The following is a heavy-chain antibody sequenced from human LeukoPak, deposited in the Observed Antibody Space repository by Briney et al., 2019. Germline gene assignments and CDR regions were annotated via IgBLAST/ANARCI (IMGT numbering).Heavy chain of an antibody. D-gene: IGHD4-17*01. Sequence: SVKVSCKTSGGTFNNSAISWVRQAPGHGLEWLGGIMPLFGTAGYAQKFQGRVTITKDESTRTVYLELTSLTSDDTAVYYCARDVHGDYGSGWFDPWGQGTLVSVSS. CDR3: ARDVHGDYGSGWFDP. V-gene: IGHV1-69*05. CDR2: IMPLFGTA. J-gene: IGHJ5*02. CDR1: GGTFNNSA.